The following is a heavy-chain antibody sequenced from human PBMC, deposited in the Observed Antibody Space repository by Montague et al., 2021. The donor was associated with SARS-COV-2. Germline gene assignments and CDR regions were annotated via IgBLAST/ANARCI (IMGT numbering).Heavy chain of an antibody. D-gene: IGHD1-26*01. CDR1: GFTVSSNY. CDR3: ARDRSGYLDY. J-gene: IGHJ4*02. CDR2: IYNDGST. Sequence: LRLSWSASGFTVSSNYMSWVRQAPGKGLEWVSVIYNDGSTYYADSVKGRFTISRHNSKNTLYLQMNSLRAEDTAMYYCARDRSGYLDYWGQGTLVTVSS. V-gene: IGHV3-53*04.